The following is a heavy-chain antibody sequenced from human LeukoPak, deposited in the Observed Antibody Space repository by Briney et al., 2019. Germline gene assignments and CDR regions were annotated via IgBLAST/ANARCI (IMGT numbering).Heavy chain of an antibody. CDR1: GFTFRGFS. J-gene: IGHJ4*02. CDR3: ARAGSHWHYVY. CDR2: IKQDGSER. Sequence: GGSLRLSCAASGFTFRGFSMSWVRQSPTKGLEWVANIKQDGSERYYVDSVKGRFTISRDNAKDSLSLQMNNLRVEDTAVYYCARAGSHWHYVYWGQGTVVTVSS. V-gene: IGHV3-7*01. D-gene: IGHD3-10*01.